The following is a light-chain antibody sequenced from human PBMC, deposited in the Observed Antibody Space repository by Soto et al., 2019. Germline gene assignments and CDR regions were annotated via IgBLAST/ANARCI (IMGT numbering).Light chain of an antibody. Sequence: EIVLTQSPDTLSLSPGERATLSCRASQSVSSSYLAWYRQKPGQAPRLLIYGASIRATGISDRFSVSGSGTDFTLTISRLEPDDFAVYYCQQYATSPWTFGQVTIVEIK. CDR2: GAS. CDR1: QSVSSSY. J-gene: IGKJ1*01. V-gene: IGKV3-20*01. CDR3: QQYATSPWT.